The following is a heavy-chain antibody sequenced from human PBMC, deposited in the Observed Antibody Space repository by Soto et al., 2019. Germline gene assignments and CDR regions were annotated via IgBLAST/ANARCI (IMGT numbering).Heavy chain of an antibody. CDR3: ARTVYGEYVWYYFDY. V-gene: IGHV4-34*01. CDR1: GGSFSGYY. Sequence: PSETLSLTCAVYGGSFSGYYWSWIRQPPGKGLEWIGEIDHSGSTNYNPSLKSRVTISVDTSKNQFSLKLSSVTAADTAVYYCARTVYGEYVWYYFDYWGQGTLVTVSS. D-gene: IGHD4-17*01. J-gene: IGHJ4*02. CDR2: IDHSGST.